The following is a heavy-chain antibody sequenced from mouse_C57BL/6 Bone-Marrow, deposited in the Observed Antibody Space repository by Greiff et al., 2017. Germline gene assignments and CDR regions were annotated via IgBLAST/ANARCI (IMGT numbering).Heavy chain of an antibody. J-gene: IGHJ2*01. V-gene: IGHV14-4*01. Sequence: VQLKESGAELVRPGASVKLSCTASGFNIKDDYMHWVKQRPEQGLEWIGWIDPENGDTEYASKFQGKAPITADTSSNTAYLQLSSLTSEDTAVYYCTTVYYDGSSPYCVDYWGQGTTLTVSS. D-gene: IGHD1-1*01. CDR1: GFNIKDDY. CDR2: IDPENGDT. CDR3: TTVYYDGSSPYCVDY.